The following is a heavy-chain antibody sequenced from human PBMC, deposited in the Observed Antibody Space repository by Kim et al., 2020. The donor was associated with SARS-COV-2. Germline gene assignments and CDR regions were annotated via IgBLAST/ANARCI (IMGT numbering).Heavy chain of an antibody. D-gene: IGHD1-26*01. CDR1: GFTFRDSY. CDR3: VRVLNSFADFDY. CDR2: ITASGSVV. V-gene: IGHV3-11*04. Sequence: GGSLRLSCVASGFTFRDSYMSWVRQAPGKGLEWVSYITASGSVVFYADSVKGRFTISRDNTKNSIYLQMNSLRVDDTAIYYCVRVLNSFADFDYWGHGTL. J-gene: IGHJ4*01.